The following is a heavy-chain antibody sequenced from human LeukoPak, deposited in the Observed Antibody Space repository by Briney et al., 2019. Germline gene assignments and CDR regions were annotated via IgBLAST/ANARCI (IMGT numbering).Heavy chain of an antibody. CDR2: INHSGST. J-gene: IGHJ4*02. CDR3: ARGLLRCYDSSGYYPYYFDY. CDR1: GGSFSGYY. D-gene: IGHD3-22*01. Sequence: PSETLSLTCAVYGGSFSGYYWSWIRQPPGKGLEWIREINHSGSTNYNPSLKSRVTISVDTSKNQFSLKLSSVTAADTAVYYCARGLLRCYDSSGYYPYYFDYWGQGTLVTVSS. V-gene: IGHV4-34*01.